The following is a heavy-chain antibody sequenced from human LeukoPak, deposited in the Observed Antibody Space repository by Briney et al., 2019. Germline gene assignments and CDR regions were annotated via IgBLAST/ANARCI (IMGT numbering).Heavy chain of an antibody. V-gene: IGHV4-59*01. CDR1: GGSTSSYY. CDR3: ARDAPAHGDYGVYYFDY. J-gene: IGHJ4*02. D-gene: IGHD4-17*01. Sequence: PSETLSLTCTVSGGSTSSYYWSWLRQPPGKGLEWIGYIYYSGSTNYNPSLKSRVTISVDTSKNQFSLKLSSVTAADTAVYYCARDAPAHGDYGVYYFDYWGQGTLVTVSS. CDR2: IYYSGST.